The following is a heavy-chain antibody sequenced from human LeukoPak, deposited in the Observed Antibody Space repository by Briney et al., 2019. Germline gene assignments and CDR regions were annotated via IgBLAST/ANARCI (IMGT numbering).Heavy chain of an antibody. CDR3: ARRPRGVIIKTWFDS. V-gene: IGHV4-34*01. Sequence: SETLSLTCAVYGGSFSGYYWSWIRQSPEKGLEWIAEINHSGSTNYNPSLRSRVTMSVDTSKNQFSLNLSSVTAADTAVYYCARRPRGVIIKTWFDSWGQGTLVTVSS. CDR1: GGSFSGYY. D-gene: IGHD3-10*01. CDR2: INHSGST. J-gene: IGHJ5*01.